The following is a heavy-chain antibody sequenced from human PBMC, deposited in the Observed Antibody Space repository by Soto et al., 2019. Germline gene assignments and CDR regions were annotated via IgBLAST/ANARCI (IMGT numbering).Heavy chain of an antibody. J-gene: IGHJ3*02. D-gene: IGHD4-17*01. CDR2: ITWNSGSR. Sequence: EVQLVESGGGLVQPGRSLRLSCAASGFTFDDYAMNWVRQAPGKGPEWVSGITWNSGSRGYAESVKGRFTISRDNAKNSLYLQINSLRTEDTALYYCAKSKGALEILKTTVTTFLGACHIWCQGTMVTVSS. V-gene: IGHV3-9*01. CDR1: GFTFDDYA. CDR3: AKSKGALEILKTTVTTFLGACHI.